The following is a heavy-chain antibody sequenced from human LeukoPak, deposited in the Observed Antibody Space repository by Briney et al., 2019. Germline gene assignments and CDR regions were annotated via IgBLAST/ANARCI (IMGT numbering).Heavy chain of an antibody. D-gene: IGHD3-10*01. J-gene: IGHJ6*03. CDR3: ARVRWYGSSSLKGVSYYYYYMDV. CDR2: INTNTGNP. Sequence: ASVKVSCKASGYTFTSYAMNWVRQAPGQGLEWMGWINTNTGNPTYAQGFTGRFVFSLDTSVSTAYLQISSLKAEDTAVYYCARVRWYGSSSLKGVSYYYYYMDVWGKGTTVTVSS. CDR1: GYTFTSYA. V-gene: IGHV7-4-1*02.